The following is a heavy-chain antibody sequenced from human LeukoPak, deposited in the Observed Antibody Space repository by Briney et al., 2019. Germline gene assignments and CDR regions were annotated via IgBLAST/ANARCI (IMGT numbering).Heavy chain of an antibody. V-gene: IGHV3-53*01. D-gene: IGHD3-10*01. CDR3: ARESGAGRVGEYYFDY. CDR1: EFTVSSNY. Sequence: GGSLRLSCAASEFTVSSNYMSWVRQAPGKGLEWVSVIYGGGSTYYADSVKGRFTISRDNSKNTLYLQMNSLRAEDTAVYYCARESGAGRVGEYYFDYWGQGTLVTASS. CDR2: IYGGGST. J-gene: IGHJ4*02.